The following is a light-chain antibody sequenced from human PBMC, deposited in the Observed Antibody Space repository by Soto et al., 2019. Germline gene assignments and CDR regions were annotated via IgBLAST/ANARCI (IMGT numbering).Light chain of an antibody. V-gene: IGKV3-20*01. CDR2: SVS. Sequence: EMVLTQSPGTLSLSPGDRATLSCRASQSVSNDYLAWFQQKPGQTPRLLIYSVSSRATGIPDRFSGSGSGTDFTLTITRLEPEDFAVYYCQQYVTSSPRTFGQGTKVDIK. CDR1: QSVSNDY. CDR3: QQYVTSSPRT. J-gene: IGKJ1*01.